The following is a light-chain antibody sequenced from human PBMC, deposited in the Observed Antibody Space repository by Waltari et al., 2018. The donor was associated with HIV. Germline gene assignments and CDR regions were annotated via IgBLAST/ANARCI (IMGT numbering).Light chain of an antibody. CDR3: QQRSNWPLT. Sequence: IVLTQSPATLSLSPGERATLACRASQRVNRYLAWFQQKPGQAPRLLIYEASNRATGMPGRFSGSGAGTDFTLTIASLEPEGFAIYYCQQRSNWPLTFGGGTKVEIK. CDR1: QRVNRY. J-gene: IGKJ4*01. CDR2: EAS. V-gene: IGKV3-11*01.